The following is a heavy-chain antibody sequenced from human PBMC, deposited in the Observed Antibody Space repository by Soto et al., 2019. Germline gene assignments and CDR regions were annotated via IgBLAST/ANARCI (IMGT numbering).Heavy chain of an antibody. Sequence: PGGSLRLSCAASGFTFSSYSMNWVRQAPGKGLEWVSYISSSSSTIYYADSVKGRFTISRDNAKNSLYLQMNSLRAEDTAVYYCARGWSNYYYYMDVWGKGTTVTVSS. V-gene: IGHV3-48*01. CDR2: ISSSSSTI. D-gene: IGHD6-13*01. J-gene: IGHJ6*03. CDR1: GFTFSSYS. CDR3: ARGWSNYYYYMDV.